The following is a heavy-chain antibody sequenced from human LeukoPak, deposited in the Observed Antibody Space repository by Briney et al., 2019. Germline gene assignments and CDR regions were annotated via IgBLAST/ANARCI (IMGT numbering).Heavy chain of an antibody. J-gene: IGHJ4*02. CDR3: AKVYMRQQLAPFDY. Sequence: GGSLRLSCAASGFTFSSYAMSWVRQAPGKGLEWVSAISGSGGSTYYADSVKGRFTISRDNAKNTLYLQMNSLRAEDTAVYYCAKVYMRQQLAPFDYWGQGTLVTVSS. CDR1: GFTFSSYA. V-gene: IGHV3-23*01. D-gene: IGHD6-13*01. CDR2: ISGSGGST.